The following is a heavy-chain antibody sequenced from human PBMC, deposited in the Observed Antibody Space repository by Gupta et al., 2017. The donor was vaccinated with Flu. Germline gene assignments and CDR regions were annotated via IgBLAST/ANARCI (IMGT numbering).Heavy chain of an antibody. CDR1: GFSLSTSGVG. V-gene: IGHV2-5*02. CDR3: AHRQEEQFGEYTFDY. J-gene: IGHJ4*02. D-gene: IGHD3-10*01. Sequence: QITLKESGPTLVKPTQTLTLTCTFSGFSLSTSGVGVGWIRQPPGKALEWLALIYWDDDKRYSPSLKSRLTITKDTSKNQVVLTMTNMDPVDTATYYCAHRQEEQFGEYTFDYWGQGTLVTVSS. CDR2: IYWDDDK.